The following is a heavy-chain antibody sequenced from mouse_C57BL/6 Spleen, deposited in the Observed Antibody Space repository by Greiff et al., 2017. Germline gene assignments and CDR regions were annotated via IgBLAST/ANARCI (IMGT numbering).Heavy chain of an antibody. V-gene: IGHV5-9*01. Sequence: DVMLVESGGGLVKPGGSLKLSCAASGFTFSSYTMSWVRQTPEKRLEWVATISGGGGNTYYPDSVKGRFTISRDNAKNTLYLQMSSLRSEDTALYYCARQSRYFDYSGQGTTLTVSS. J-gene: IGHJ2*01. CDR3: ARQSRYFDY. CDR2: ISGGGGNT. CDR1: GFTFSSYT.